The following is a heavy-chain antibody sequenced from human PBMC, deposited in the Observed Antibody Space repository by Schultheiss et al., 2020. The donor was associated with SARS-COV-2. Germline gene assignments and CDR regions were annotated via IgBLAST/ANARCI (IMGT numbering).Heavy chain of an antibody. CDR2: ISYDGSNK. Sequence: GGSLRLSCVASGFTFSSYGMHWVRQAPGKGLEWVAVISYDGSNKYYADSVKGRFTISRDNSKNTLYLQMNSLRAEDTAVYYCAKDRASPMITFGGVIVIPPSYWGQGTLVTVSS. CDR1: GFTFSSYG. CDR3: AKDRASPMITFGGVIVIPPSY. V-gene: IGHV3-30*18. D-gene: IGHD3-16*02. J-gene: IGHJ4*02.